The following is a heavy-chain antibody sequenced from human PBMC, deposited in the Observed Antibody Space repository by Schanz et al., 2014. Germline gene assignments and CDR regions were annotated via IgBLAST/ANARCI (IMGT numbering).Heavy chain of an antibody. Sequence: QVQLVQSGAEVKKPGSSVKVSCKASGGTLQSYTFSWVRQAPGQGLEWMGRIIPNLGSANYAQKFQGRVTITADISTSTAYMDLSSLRSDDTAVYYCARDIQYHYDTSGPVGAFDIWGQGTMVTVSS. CDR1: GGTLQSYT. CDR2: IIPNLGSA. J-gene: IGHJ3*02. CDR3: ARDIQYHYDTSGPVGAFDI. V-gene: IGHV1-69*08. D-gene: IGHD3-22*01.